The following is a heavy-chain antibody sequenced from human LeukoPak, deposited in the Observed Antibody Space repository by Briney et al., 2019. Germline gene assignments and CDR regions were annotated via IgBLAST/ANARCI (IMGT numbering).Heavy chain of an antibody. J-gene: IGHJ4*02. Sequence: ASVKVSCKASGGTFSSYAISWVRQAPGQGLEWMGGIIPIFGTANYAQKFQGRVTITTDESTSTAYMELSSLRSEDTAVYYCARDIGYCSSTSCLYYFDYWGQGTLVTVSS. CDR1: GGTFSSYA. CDR3: ARDIGYCSSTSCLYYFDY. V-gene: IGHV1-69*05. D-gene: IGHD2-2*01. CDR2: IIPIFGTA.